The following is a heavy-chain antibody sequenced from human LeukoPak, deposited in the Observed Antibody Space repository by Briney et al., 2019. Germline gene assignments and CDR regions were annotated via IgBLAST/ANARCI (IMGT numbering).Heavy chain of an antibody. CDR2: ISSSSSYI. J-gene: IGHJ4*02. V-gene: IGHV3-21*01. CDR1: GFTFSSYS. CDR3: ARGLSERYCSGGSCPIPGPYYFDY. Sequence: PGGSLRLSCAASGFTFSSYSMNWVRQAPGKGLEWVSSISSSSSYIYYADSVKGRFTISRDNAKNSLYLQMNSLRAEDTAVYYCARGLSERYCSGGSCPIPGPYYFDYWGQGTLVTVSS. D-gene: IGHD2-15*01.